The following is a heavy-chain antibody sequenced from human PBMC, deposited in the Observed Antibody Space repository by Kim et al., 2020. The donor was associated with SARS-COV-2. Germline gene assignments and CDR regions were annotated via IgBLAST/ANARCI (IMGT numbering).Heavy chain of an antibody. CDR2: INHSGST. D-gene: IGHD6-13*01. V-gene: IGHV4-34*01. CDR3: AREGKFILAAAGIKMYNNWFDP. J-gene: IGHJ5*02. Sequence: SETLSLTCAVYGGSFSGYYWSWIRQPPGKGLEWIGEINHSGSTNYNPSLKSRVTISVDTSKNQFSLKLSSVTAADTAVYYCAREGKFILAAAGIKMYNNWFDPWGQGTLVTVSS. CDR1: GGSFSGYY.